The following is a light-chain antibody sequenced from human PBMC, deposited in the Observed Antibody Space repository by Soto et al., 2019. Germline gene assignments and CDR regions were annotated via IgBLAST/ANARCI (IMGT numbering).Light chain of an antibody. J-gene: IGKJ1*01. Sequence: DIVMTQSPDSLAVSLGERATINCKSSQSVLYSSDNKNYLAWYQQKPGQPPKLLIYWASTREFGVPDRFSGSGSGTDFTLTISSLQTEDVAVYYCQQYYGTLPWTFGQGTKVEVK. CDR2: WAS. CDR1: QSVLYSSDNKNY. V-gene: IGKV4-1*01. CDR3: QQYYGTLPWT.